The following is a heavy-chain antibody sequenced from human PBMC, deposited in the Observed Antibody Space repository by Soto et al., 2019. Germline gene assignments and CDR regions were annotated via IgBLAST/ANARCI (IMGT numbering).Heavy chain of an antibody. CDR3: ARVRPKAVAGPRWFDP. D-gene: IGHD6-19*01. CDR2: INHSGST. Sequence: SETLSLTCAVYGGSFSGYYWIWIRQPPGKGLEWIGEINHSGSTNYNPSLKSRVTISVDTSKNQFSLKLSSVTAADTAVYYCARVRPKAVAGPRWFDPWGQGTLVTVSS. CDR1: GGSFSGYY. J-gene: IGHJ5*02. V-gene: IGHV4-34*01.